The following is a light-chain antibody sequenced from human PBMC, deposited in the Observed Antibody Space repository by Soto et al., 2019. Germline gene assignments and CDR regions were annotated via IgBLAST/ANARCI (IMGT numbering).Light chain of an antibody. J-gene: IGKJ5*01. CDR1: QGISSY. V-gene: IGKV1-9*01. Sequence: DIQLTQSPSFLSASVGDRVTIPCRASQGISSYLAWYQQKLGKAPKLLIYAASTLQSGVPSRFSGNGSGTEFTLTINSLQPEDFATYYCQQVDSYPFTFGQGTRLEIK. CDR3: QQVDSYPFT. CDR2: AAS.